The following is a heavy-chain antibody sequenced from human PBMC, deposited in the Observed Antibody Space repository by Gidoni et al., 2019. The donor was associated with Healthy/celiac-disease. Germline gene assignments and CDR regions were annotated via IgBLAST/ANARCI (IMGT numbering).Heavy chain of an antibody. V-gene: IGHV3-30*04. J-gene: IGHJ4*02. D-gene: IGHD3-10*01. CDR3: ARATYYYGSGRGHVNY. CDR2: ITDDGRNK. CDR1: VFTFSSYA. Sequence: QVQLLESGVGVVQPGRSLRLSFSASVFTFSSYAMNWVRQAPGKGLEWVAVITDDGRNKYYADAVKGRFTISRDNSKNTLYLQMNSLRAEDTAVYYCARATYYYGSGRGHVNYWGQGTLVTVSS.